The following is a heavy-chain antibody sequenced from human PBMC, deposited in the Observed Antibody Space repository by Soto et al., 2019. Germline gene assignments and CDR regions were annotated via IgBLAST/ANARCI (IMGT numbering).Heavy chain of an antibody. V-gene: IGHV1-69*06. D-gene: IGHD3-3*01. CDR2: IIPIFGTA. J-gene: IGHJ4*02. Sequence: SVKVSCKASGVTFSSYAISWVRQAPGQGLEWMGGIIPIFGTANYAQKFQGRVTITADKSTSTAYMELSSLRSEDTAVYYCARDAIFGVVTTYYFDYWGQGTLVTVSS. CDR3: ARDAIFGVVTTYYFDY. CDR1: GVTFSSYA.